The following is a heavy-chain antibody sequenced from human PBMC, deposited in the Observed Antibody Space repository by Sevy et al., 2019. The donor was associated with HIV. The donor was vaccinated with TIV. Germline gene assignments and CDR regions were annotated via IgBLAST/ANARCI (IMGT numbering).Heavy chain of an antibody. D-gene: IGHD6-6*01. Sequence: GGSLRLSCAASGFTFSTYWMNWVRQAPGKGLEWVANIKQDGSGKNYVYSVKGRFTISRDNARNSLFLELNSLNVEDTAVYYCATDLFSSSSADVFDIWGQGTMVTVSS. J-gene: IGHJ3*02. CDR2: IKQDGSGK. V-gene: IGHV3-7*01. CDR1: GFTFSTYW. CDR3: ATDLFSSSSADVFDI.